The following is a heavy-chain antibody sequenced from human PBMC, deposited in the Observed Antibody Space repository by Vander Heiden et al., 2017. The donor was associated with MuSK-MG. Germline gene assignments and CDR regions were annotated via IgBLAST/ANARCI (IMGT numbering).Heavy chain of an antibody. V-gene: IGHV5-51*01. CDR3: ARLPASLRGVGVA. J-gene: IGHJ4*01. D-gene: IGHD3-10*01. Sequence: EVQLVQSGAEVKKPGESLKISWQGSGYIFTKSWIAWVRRIHGKGLEWRGIIYPDDSDTRYSPSFQGKATISADKSINTAYLQWRSLKPSDTAMYYCARLPASLRGVGVAWGHGTLVTVSS. CDR1: GYIFTKSW. CDR2: IYPDDSDT.